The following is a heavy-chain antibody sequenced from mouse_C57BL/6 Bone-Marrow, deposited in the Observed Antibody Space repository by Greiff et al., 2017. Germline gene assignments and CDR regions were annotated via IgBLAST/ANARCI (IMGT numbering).Heavy chain of an antibody. CDR1: GFNIKDDY. Sequence: EVKLMESGAELVRPGASVKLSCTASGFNIKDDYMHWVKQRPEQGLEWIGWIDPENGDTEYASKFQGKATITADTSSNTAYLQLSSLTSEDTAVYYWTLGNFDYWGQGTTLTVSS. V-gene: IGHV14-4*01. J-gene: IGHJ2*01. CDR2: IDPENGDT. CDR3: TLGNFDY.